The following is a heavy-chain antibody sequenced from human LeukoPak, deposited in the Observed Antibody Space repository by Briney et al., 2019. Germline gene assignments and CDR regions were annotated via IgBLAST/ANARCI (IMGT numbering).Heavy chain of an antibody. CDR3: IHKNGKSPGVPQT. Sequence: SGPTLVNPTQTLTLTCTLSGIALNTPGVGVGWIRQPPGRALEWLAIIYWDDDERYRPSLKNRVTITKDTSKTQVVLSLTNVEAVDTATYFCIHKNGKSPGVPQTWGRGVLVTVSS. CDR2: IYWDDDE. CDR1: GIALNTPGVG. V-gene: IGHV2-5*02. J-gene: IGHJ5*02. D-gene: IGHD1-1*01.